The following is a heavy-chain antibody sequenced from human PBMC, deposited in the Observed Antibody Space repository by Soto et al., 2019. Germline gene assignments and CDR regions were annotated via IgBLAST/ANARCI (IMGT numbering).Heavy chain of an antibody. V-gene: IGHV4-34*01. J-gene: IGHJ5*02. CDR2: ITHGGSA. CDR3: ARERVDYYDFWSGYYAPGNNWFDP. D-gene: IGHD3-3*01. Sequence: SETLSLTCAVYSGSFSGYYYSWIRQSPGKGLEWIGEITHGGSATYSPSLKSRVTMSLDTSKNQFSLKLSSVTAADTAVYYCARERVDYYDFWSGYYAPGNNWFDPWGQGTLVTVSS. CDR1: SGSFSGYY.